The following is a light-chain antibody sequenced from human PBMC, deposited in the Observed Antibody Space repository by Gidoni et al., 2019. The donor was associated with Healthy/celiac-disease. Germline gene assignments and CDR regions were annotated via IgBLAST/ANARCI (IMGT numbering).Light chain of an antibody. CDR1: QSISSY. V-gene: IGKV1-39*01. CDR3: QQSYSTPMYT. CDR2: AAS. J-gene: IGKJ2*01. Sequence: DIQMTQSPSSLSASVGDRVTITFRASQSISSYLNWYQQKPGKAPKLLIYAASSLQSGVPSRVSGSGSGTDFTLTISSLQPEDFATYYCQQSYSTPMYTFGQGTKLEIK.